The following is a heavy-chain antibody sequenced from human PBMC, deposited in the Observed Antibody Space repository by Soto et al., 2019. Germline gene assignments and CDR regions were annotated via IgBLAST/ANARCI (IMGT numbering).Heavy chain of an antibody. D-gene: IGHD2-15*01. CDR3: ASAEDCSGGSCYVQADYYFCYCMDV. CDR2: IIPIFGTA. CDR1: GGTFSRYA. V-gene: IGHV1-69*06. J-gene: IGHJ6*02. Sequence: SVQVSCKASGGTFSRYAISWVRQAPGQGLEWMGGIIPIFGTANYAQNFQGRVTITADKSTSTAYMELSSLRSQDTAVYYCASAEDCSGGSCYVQADYYFCYCMDVWGQGTTVTVSS.